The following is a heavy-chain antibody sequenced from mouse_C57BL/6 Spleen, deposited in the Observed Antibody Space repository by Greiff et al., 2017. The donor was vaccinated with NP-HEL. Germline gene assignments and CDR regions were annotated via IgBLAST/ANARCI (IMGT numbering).Heavy chain of an antibody. Sequence: VQLQQSGPELVKPGASVKMSCKASGYTFTDYNMHWVKQSHGKSLEWIGYINPNNGGTSYNQKFKGKATLTVNKSSSTAYMELRSLTSEDSAVYYCTYYYGSRGYCDVWGTGTTVTVSS. V-gene: IGHV1-22*01. D-gene: IGHD1-1*01. J-gene: IGHJ1*03. CDR3: TYYYGSRGYCDV. CDR2: INPNNGGT. CDR1: GYTFTDYN.